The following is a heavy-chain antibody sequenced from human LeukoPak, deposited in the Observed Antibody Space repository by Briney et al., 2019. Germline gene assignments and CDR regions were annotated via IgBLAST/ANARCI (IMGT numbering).Heavy chain of an antibody. D-gene: IGHD1-14*01. CDR2: INPSGGST. V-gene: IGHV1-46*01. J-gene: IGHJ4*02. CDR3: ARDNPPGYFDY. Sequence: ASVKVSCKASGYTFTSYYMHWVRQAPGQGLEWMGIINPSGGSTSYAQKFQGRVTMTRDTSTSTVYMELSSLRSEDTAVYHCARDNPPGYFDYWGQGTLVTVSS. CDR1: GYTFTSYY.